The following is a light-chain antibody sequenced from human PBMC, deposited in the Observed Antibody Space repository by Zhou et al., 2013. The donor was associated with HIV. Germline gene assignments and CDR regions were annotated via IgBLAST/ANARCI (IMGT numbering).Light chain of an antibody. CDR3: QQRTNWPPIT. CDR2: GTS. V-gene: IGKV3D-20*02. CDR1: QSVSNS. J-gene: IGKJ5*01. Sequence: EMVMTQSPATLSVSPGERVTLSCRASQSVSNSLAWYQQKPGQAPRLLIYGTSTRATGIPDRFSGSGSGTDFTLTISRLEPEDFAVYYCQQRTNWPPITFGQGTRLDIK.